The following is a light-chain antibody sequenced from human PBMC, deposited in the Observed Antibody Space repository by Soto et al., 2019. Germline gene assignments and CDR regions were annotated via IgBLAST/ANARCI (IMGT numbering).Light chain of an antibody. J-gene: IGLJ1*01. CDR2: DFS. CDR3: SSYTTSNTRQIV. Sequence: QSVLTQPASVSGSPGQSITISCTGTNSEVGCYNYVSWYQHHPGKAPKLMNFDFSNRPSGVSNSFSGSKSGNTASLIISWLQPEDEADYYCSSYTTSNTRQIVFGTGTKVTVL. CDR1: NSEVGCYNY. V-gene: IGLV2-14*03.